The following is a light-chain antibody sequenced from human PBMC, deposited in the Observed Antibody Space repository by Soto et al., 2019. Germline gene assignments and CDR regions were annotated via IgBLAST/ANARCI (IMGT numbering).Light chain of an antibody. CDR1: EDINSR. J-gene: IGKJ5*01. CDR3: QQSDSFPIT. Sequence: DIQMTKSPSSVSASVGDRFTISCRASEDINSRLAWYQQKPGNAPKLLIYAAFILQSGVPSRFSGYGSGTDFTLSISSLQPEDFATYYCQQSDSFPITFGQGTRLEIK. CDR2: AAF. V-gene: IGKV1-12*01.